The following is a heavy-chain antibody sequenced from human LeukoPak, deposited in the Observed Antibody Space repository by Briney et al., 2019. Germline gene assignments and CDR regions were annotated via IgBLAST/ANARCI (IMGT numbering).Heavy chain of an antibody. CDR3: ATETIGRHYDY. J-gene: IGHJ4*02. Sequence: GGSLRLSCAASGFNFGSSGINWVRQAPGKGLEWVSSIGSAGTDRYYADSVKGRFNISRDNAKNSLYLEMNSLRAEDTAVYYCATETIGRHYDYWGQGTLLTVSS. D-gene: IGHD1-14*01. CDR1: GFNFGSSG. CDR2: IGSAGTDR. V-gene: IGHV3-21*01.